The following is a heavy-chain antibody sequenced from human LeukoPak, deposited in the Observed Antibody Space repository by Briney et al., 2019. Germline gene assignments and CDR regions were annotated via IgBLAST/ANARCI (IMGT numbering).Heavy chain of an antibody. J-gene: IGHJ4*02. CDR3: ARQTYCGGACTQFFDY. D-gene: IGHD2-21*02. CDR2: IYPGDSDT. Sequence: GESLKISCKGSGYSFTSYWIGWVRQMPGKGLEWMGIIYPGDSDTRYSPSFQGQVTISADKSIRTAYLHWSSLKASDTAMYYCARQTYCGGACTQFFDYWGQGTLVTVSS. V-gene: IGHV5-51*01. CDR1: GYSFTSYW.